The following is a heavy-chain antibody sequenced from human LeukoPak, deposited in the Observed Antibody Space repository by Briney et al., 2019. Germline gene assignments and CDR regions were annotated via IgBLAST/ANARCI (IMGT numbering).Heavy chain of an antibody. D-gene: IGHD1-26*01. Sequence: GGSLRLSCAASGFTFSSYGMHWVRQAPGKGLEWVAVISYDGSNKYYADSVKGRFTISRDNSKNTPYLQMNSLRAEDTAVYYCAKEERIWVGATYYFDYWGQGTLVTVSS. CDR3: AKEERIWVGATYYFDY. V-gene: IGHV3-30*18. CDR1: GFTFSSYG. CDR2: ISYDGSNK. J-gene: IGHJ4*02.